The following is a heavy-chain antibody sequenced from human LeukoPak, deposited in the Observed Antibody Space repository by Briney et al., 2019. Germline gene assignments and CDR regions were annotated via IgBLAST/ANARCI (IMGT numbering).Heavy chain of an antibody. CDR2: IYYSGST. CDR1: GGSISSSSYY. CDR3: ARGAGWYDAQYFQS. V-gene: IGHV4-39*07. Sequence: PSETLSLTCTVSGGSISSSSYYWGWIRQPPGKGLEWIGSIYYSGSTYYNPSLKSRVTISVDTSKNQFSLRLRSVTAADTAVYYCARGAGWYDAQYFQSWGQGTLVIVSS. J-gene: IGHJ1*01. D-gene: IGHD6-19*01.